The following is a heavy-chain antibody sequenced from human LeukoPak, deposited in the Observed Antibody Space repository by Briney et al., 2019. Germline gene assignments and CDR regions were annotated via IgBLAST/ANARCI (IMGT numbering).Heavy chain of an antibody. Sequence: ASVKVSCKASGGTFSSYAISWVRQAPGQGLEWMGGIIPIFGTANYAQKFQGRVTITRNTSISTAYMELSSLRSEDTAVYYCARGGKGDYIDYWGQGTLVTVSS. CDR2: IIPIFGTA. CDR3: ARGGKGDYIDY. CDR1: GGTFSSYA. J-gene: IGHJ4*02. V-gene: IGHV1-69*05. D-gene: IGHD1-26*01.